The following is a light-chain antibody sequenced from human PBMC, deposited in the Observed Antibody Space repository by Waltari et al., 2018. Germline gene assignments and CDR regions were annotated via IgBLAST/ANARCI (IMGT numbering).Light chain of an antibody. J-gene: IGKJ2*01. CDR1: QGIKNF. CDR2: FAS. V-gene: IGKV1-NL1*01. CDR3: QQFYSLPLT. Sequence: TCRASQGIKNFLSWYQHKPGKAPRLLLYFASRLESGVPSMFGGSGSGTDFTHTISSLQPEDFATYYCQQFYSLPLTFGQGTKLEIK.